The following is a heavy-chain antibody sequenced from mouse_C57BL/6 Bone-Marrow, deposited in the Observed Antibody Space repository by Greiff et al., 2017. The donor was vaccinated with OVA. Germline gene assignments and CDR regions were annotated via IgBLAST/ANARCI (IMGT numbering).Heavy chain of an antibody. D-gene: IGHD1-1*01. CDR2: IYPSDSET. V-gene: IGHV1-61*01. CDR3: ARGLLLRYPFAY. J-gene: IGHJ3*01. CDR1: GYTFTSYW. Sequence: VQLQQPGAELVRPGSSVKLSCKASGYTFTSYWMDWVKQRPGQGLEWIGNIYPSDSETHYNQKFKDKATLTVDKSSSTAYMQLSSLTSEDSAVYYCARGLLLRYPFAYWGQGTLVTVSA.